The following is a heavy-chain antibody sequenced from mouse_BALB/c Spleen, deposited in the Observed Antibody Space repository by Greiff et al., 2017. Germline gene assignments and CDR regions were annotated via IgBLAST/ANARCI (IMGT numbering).Heavy chain of an antibody. Sequence: QVQLQQSGAELMKPGASVKISCKATGYTFSSYWIEWVKQRPGHGLEWIGEILPGSGSTNYNEKFKGKATFTADTSSNTAYMQLSSLTSEDSAVYYCARRDYYGKDAMDYWGQGTSVTVSS. J-gene: IGHJ4*01. CDR2: ILPGSGST. CDR3: ARRDYYGKDAMDY. CDR1: GYTFSSYW. V-gene: IGHV1-9*01. D-gene: IGHD1-1*01.